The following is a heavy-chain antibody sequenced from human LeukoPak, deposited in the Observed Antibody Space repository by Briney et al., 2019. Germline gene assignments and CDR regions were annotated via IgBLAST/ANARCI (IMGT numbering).Heavy chain of an antibody. V-gene: IGHV1-46*01. CDR2: INPSGGST. CDR1: GYTFARYY. Sequence: ASVKVSCKASGYTFARYYIHRVRQAPGQGLEWMGIINPSGGSTRYAQKFQGRVTMTRDTSTSTVYMELSSLRSDDTAVYYCARGGYYDSSGSFDPWGQGTLSPSPQ. CDR3: ARGGYYDSSGSFDP. D-gene: IGHD3-22*01. J-gene: IGHJ5*02.